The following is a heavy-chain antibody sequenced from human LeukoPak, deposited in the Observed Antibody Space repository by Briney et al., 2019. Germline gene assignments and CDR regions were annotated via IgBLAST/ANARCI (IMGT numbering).Heavy chain of an antibody. Sequence: QSGGSLRLSCAASGFTFSSYAMSWVRQAPGKGLEWVSAISGSGGSTYYADSVKGRFTISRDNSKNTLYLQMNSLRAEDTAVYYCAKDSSSWYYYYGMDVWGQGTTVTVSS. J-gene: IGHJ6*02. D-gene: IGHD6-13*01. CDR3: AKDSSSWYYYYGMDV. CDR2: ISGSGGST. CDR1: GFTFSSYA. V-gene: IGHV3-23*01.